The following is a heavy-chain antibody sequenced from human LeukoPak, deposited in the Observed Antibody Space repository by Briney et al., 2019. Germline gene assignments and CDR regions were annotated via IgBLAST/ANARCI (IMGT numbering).Heavy chain of an antibody. D-gene: IGHD2-15*01. V-gene: IGHV1-18*01. CDR2: ISAYNGNT. Sequence: GASVKVSCKASGYTFTSYGISWVRQAPGQGLEWMGWISAYNGNTNYAQKLQGRVTMTTDTSTSTAYMELRSLRSDDTAVYYCARVREVEDVVYYYYMDVWGKGTTVTVSS. CDR1: GYTFTSYG. CDR3: ARVREVEDVVYYYYMDV. J-gene: IGHJ6*03.